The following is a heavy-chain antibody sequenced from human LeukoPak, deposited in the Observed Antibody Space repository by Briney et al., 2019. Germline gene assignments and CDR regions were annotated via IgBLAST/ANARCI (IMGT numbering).Heavy chain of an antibody. V-gene: IGHV3-23*01. CDR1: GFTFSSYA. Sequence: PGGSLRLSCAASGFTFSSYAMSWVSQAPGKGLEWVSAISGSGGSTYYADSVKGRFTISRDNSKNTLYLQMNSLRAEDTAVYYCAKFIVVVPAAIDYWGQGTLVTVSS. J-gene: IGHJ4*02. D-gene: IGHD2-2*01. CDR3: AKFIVVVPAAIDY. CDR2: ISGSGGST.